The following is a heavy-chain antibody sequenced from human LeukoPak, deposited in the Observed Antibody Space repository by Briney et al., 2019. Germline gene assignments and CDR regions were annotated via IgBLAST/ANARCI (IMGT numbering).Heavy chain of an antibody. J-gene: IGHJ4*02. Sequence: GGSLRLSCAASGFTFSNYWLDWVRQAPGKGLEWVASIKPDGSEKGCVDSVKGRFTISRDNAKNSLYLQMNSLRAEDTAVYYCAREMGYCSSTSCLGGDDYWGQGTLVTVSS. CDR3: AREMGYCSSTSCLGGDDY. D-gene: IGHD2-2*01. V-gene: IGHV3-7*01. CDR2: IKPDGSEK. CDR1: GFTFSNYW.